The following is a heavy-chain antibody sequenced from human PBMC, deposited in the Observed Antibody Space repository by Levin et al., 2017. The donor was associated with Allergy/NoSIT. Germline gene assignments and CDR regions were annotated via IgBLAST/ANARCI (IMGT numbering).Heavy chain of an antibody. Sequence: SVKVSCKASGGTFSSYAISWVRQAPGQGLEWMGGIIPIFGTANYAQKFQGRVTITADESTSTAYMELSSLRSEDTAVYYCARGYYYDSRWLFDYWGQGTLVTVSS. CDR1: GGTFSSYA. CDR3: ARGYYYDSRWLFDY. J-gene: IGHJ4*02. D-gene: IGHD3-22*01. V-gene: IGHV1-69*13. CDR2: IIPIFGTA.